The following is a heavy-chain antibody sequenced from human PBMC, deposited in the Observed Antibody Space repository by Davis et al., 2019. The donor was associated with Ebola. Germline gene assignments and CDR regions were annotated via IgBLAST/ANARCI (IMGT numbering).Heavy chain of an antibody. CDR2: IRSDGVDK. J-gene: IGHJ4*02. CDR1: GFTFSSYS. V-gene: IGHV3-30*02. CDR3: AKVRSLRYFDY. Sequence: PGGSLRLSCAASGFTFSSYSMNWVRQAPGKGLEWMAFIRSDGVDKYYADSVKGRFTISRDNAKNTLYLQMNSLRPDDTAVYYCAKVRSLRYFDYWGQGTLVTVSS.